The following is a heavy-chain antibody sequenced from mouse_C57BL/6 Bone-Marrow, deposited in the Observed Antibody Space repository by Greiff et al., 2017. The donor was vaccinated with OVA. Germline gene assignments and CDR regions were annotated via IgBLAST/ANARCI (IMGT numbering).Heavy chain of an antibody. J-gene: IGHJ2*01. D-gene: IGHD2-1*01. CDR3: ARGGNYGDY. Sequence: VQLQQSGPGLVKPSQSLSLTCSVTGYSITSGYYWNWIRQFPGNKLEWMGYISYDGSNNYNPSLKNRISITRDTSKNQFFLKLNSVTTEDTATYYCARGGNYGDYWGQGTTLTVSS. CDR1: GYSITSGYY. CDR2: ISYDGSN. V-gene: IGHV3-6*01.